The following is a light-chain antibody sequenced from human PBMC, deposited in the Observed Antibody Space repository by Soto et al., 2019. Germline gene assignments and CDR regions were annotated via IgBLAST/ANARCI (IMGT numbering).Light chain of an antibody. V-gene: IGKV1-9*01. CDR3: QHLRTYPSS. J-gene: IGKJ2*03. CDR2: PAS. Sequence: DIQLTQSPSFLSASAGDRVTVSCRASQDISTSLAWFQQKAGKVPQLLVYPASTLQDGVPSRFSGSGSGTYFTLTINNLQAEDFATYYCQHLRTYPSSFGQGTKVDIK. CDR1: QDISTS.